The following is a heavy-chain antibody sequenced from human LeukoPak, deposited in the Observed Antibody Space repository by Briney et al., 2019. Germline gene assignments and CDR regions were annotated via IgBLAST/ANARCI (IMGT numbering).Heavy chain of an antibody. J-gene: IGHJ4*02. CDR2: ISAYNGNT. Sequence: ASVKVSCKASGYTFTSYGISWVRQAPGQGLEWMGWISAYNGNTNYAQKLQGRVTMTRNTSISTAYMELSSLRSEDTAVYYCARGYYYEPLDYWGQGTLVTVSS. CDR3: ARGYYYEPLDY. CDR1: GYTFTSYG. V-gene: IGHV1-18*01. D-gene: IGHD3-22*01.